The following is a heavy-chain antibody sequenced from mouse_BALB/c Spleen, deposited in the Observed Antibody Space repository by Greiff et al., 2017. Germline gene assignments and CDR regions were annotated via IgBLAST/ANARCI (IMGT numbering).Heavy chain of an antibody. V-gene: IGHV2-2*02. CDR3: ACTVVVPAMDY. D-gene: IGHD1-1*01. Sequence: QPQQSGPGLVQPSQSLSITCPVSGFSFTRHGVHGVRQSPGKGLEWLGVIWSGGSTDYNAAFISRLSISKDNSNSQVFFKMNSLQANDPAIYYCACTVVVPAMDYWGQGTSVTVSS. CDR1: GFSFTRHG. CDR2: IWSGGST. J-gene: IGHJ4*01.